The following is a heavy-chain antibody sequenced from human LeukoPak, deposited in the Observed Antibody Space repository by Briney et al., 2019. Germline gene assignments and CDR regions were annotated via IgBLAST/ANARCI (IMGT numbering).Heavy chain of an antibody. CDR2: IGGTGGFIT. D-gene: IGHD5-12*01. J-gene: IGHJ4*02. Sequence: PGGSLRLSCAASGFTFSSHGMNWVRQAPGKWLEWVSGIGGTGGFITYYAESVKGRSTVSRDNSKNKLYLQMNSLRADDTAIYYCARDLGWLHYEDWGQGTLVTVSS. V-gene: IGHV3-23*01. CDR3: ARDLGWLHYED. CDR1: GFTFSSHG.